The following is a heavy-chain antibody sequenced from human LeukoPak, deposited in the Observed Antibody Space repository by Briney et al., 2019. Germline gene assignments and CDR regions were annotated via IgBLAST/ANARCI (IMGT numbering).Heavy chain of an antibody. CDR1: GFTFSSYA. CDR3: AKQFWRTQRYNWFDP. V-gene: IGHV3-23*01. D-gene: IGHD3-3*01. J-gene: IGHJ5*02. CDR2: ISGSGGST. Sequence: PGGSLRLSCAASGFTFSSYAMSWVRQAPGKGLEWVSAISGSGGSTYYADSVKGWFTISRDNSKNTLYLQMNSLRAEDTAVYYCAKQFWRTQRYNWFDPWGQGTLVTVSS.